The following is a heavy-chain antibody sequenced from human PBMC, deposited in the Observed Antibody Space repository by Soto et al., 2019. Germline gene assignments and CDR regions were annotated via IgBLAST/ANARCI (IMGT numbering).Heavy chain of an antibody. V-gene: IGHV3-23*01. J-gene: IGHJ4*02. CDR3: XXXXXXXXXXXXXXXXXXYRY. CDR1: GFTFSSYA. Sequence: EVQLLESGGGLVQPGGSLRLSCAASGFTFSSYAMSWVRQXXGXXXXXXXXXXXSGGSTYYADSVKGRXXIXRDNSXXXXXXXXXXXXXXXXXXXXXXXXXXXXXXXXXXXXXXXYRYWGQGTLVTVSS. CDR2: XXXSGGST.